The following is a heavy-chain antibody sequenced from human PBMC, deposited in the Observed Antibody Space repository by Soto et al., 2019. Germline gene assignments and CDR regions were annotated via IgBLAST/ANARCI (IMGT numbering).Heavy chain of an antibody. Sequence: GGSLRLACAASGFTFSNAWMSWVRQAPGEGLEWVGRIKSKTDGGTTDYAAPVKGRFTIARDDSKNTLYLQMNSLKTEDTAVYYCTTDAQGIYDSLTGYYRFFDYWGQGTLVTVSS. J-gene: IGHJ4*02. CDR3: TTDAQGIYDSLTGYYRFFDY. CDR2: IKSKTDGGTT. D-gene: IGHD3-9*01. V-gene: IGHV3-15*01. CDR1: GFTFSNAW.